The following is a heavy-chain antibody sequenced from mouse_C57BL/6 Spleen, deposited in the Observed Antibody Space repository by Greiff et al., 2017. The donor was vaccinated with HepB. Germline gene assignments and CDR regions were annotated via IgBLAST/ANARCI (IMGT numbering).Heavy chain of an antibody. CDR3: AKRGVLGSNSAWFAY. Sequence: VKLVESGPGLVAPSQSLSITCTVSGFSLTSYGVDWVRQPPGKGLEWLGVIWGGGSTNYNSALMSRLSISKDNSKSQVFLKMNSRQTDDTAMYYCAKRGVLGSNSAWFAYWGQGTLVTVSA. V-gene: IGHV2-9*01. J-gene: IGHJ3*01. CDR2: IWGGGST. D-gene: IGHD2-5*01. CDR1: GFSLTSYG.